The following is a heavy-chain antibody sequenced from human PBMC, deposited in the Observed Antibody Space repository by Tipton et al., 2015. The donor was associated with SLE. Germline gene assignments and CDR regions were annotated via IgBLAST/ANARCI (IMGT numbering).Heavy chain of an antibody. CDR3: ARVSSSCLDY. CDR2: INHSGST. CDR1: GGSFSGYY. Sequence: TLSLTCAVYGGSFSGYYWSWIRQPPGKGLEWIGEINHSGSTNYNPSLKSRVTISADTSKHQFSLKLSSVTAADTAVYYCARVSSSCLDYWGQGTLVTVSS. V-gene: IGHV4-34*01. J-gene: IGHJ4*02. D-gene: IGHD6-13*01.